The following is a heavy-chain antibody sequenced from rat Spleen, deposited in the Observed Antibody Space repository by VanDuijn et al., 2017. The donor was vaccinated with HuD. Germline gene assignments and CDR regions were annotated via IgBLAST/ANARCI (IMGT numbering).Heavy chain of an antibody. CDR1: GFTFSDYN. CDR2: ISPSGGST. J-gene: IGHJ2*01. Sequence: EVQLVESGGGLVQPGRSLKLSCAASGFTFSDYNMAWVRQAPKKGLEWVASISPSGGSTYYRDSVKGRFTISRDNAKSTLYLEMDGLRSEDMATYYCTTDLAGQPDYWGQGVMVTVSS. V-gene: IGHV5-27*01. D-gene: IGHD5-1*01. CDR3: TTDLAGQPDY.